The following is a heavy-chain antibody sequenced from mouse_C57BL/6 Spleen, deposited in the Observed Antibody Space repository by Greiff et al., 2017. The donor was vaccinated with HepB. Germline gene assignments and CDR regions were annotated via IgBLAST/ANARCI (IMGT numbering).Heavy chain of an antibody. CDR2: IDPSDSYT. CDR3: ARGFTTVVATNWYFDV. Sequence: VKLQQPGAELVKPGASVKLSCKASGYTFTSYWMQWVKQRPGQGLEWIGEIDPSDSYTNYNQKFKGKATLTVDTSSSTAYMQLSSLTSEDSAVYYCARGFTTVVATNWYFDVWGTGTTVTVSS. CDR1: GYTFTSYW. D-gene: IGHD1-1*01. J-gene: IGHJ1*03. V-gene: IGHV1-50*01.